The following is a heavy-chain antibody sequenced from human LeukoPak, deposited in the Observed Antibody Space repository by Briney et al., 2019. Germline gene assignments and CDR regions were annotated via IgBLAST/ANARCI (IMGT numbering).Heavy chain of an antibody. J-gene: IGHJ4*02. V-gene: IGHV4-4*09. CDR1: GGSFSSYY. Sequence: SETLSLTCTVSGGSFSSYYWSWIRQPPGKGLEWIGYIYTSGRTDYNASLKSRVTISADRSTNQFSLKLRSVTAADTAVYHCAGGPAWAGTAFDYWGQGAQVTVSS. CDR2: IYTSGRT. D-gene: IGHD2-2*01. CDR3: AGGPAWAGTAFDY.